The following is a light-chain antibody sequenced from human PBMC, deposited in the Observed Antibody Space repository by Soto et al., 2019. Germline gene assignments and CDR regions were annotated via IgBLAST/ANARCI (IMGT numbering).Light chain of an antibody. CDR3: SSYPSSSTLVV. J-gene: IGLJ2*01. CDR2: EVS. V-gene: IGLV2-18*02. Sequence: QSALTQPSSVSGSPGQSVTISCTGTNSDVGSYKRVSWYQQSPGTAPKLIIYEVSNRPSGVPDRFSGSKSGDTASLNISGLQADDEAEYYCSSYPSSSTLVVFGGGTKLTVL. CDR1: NSDVGSYKR.